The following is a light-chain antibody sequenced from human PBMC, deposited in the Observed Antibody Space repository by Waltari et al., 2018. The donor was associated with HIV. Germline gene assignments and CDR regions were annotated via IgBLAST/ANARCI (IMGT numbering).Light chain of an antibody. V-gene: IGLV2-8*01. CDR1: NGDISDYNY. CDR2: EVT. J-gene: IGLJ2*01. Sequence: LTQSPSASGSPGQSVNISCTGANGDISDYNYVSWYQQHSDRPPKLIIFEVTKRPSGVPDRFSGSKSGNTASLFVSGLQPEDEATYFCSSFAGTHKLFGGGTKLTVL. CDR3: SSFAGTHKL.